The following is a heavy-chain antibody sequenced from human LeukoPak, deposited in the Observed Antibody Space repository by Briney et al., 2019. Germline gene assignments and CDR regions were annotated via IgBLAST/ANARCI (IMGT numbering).Heavy chain of an antibody. Sequence: PSETLSPTCTVSGGSISSSSYYWGWIRQPPGKGLQWIGTIYYRGSTYYNPSLKSRVTISVDTSKNQFSLKLSSVTAADTAVYYCARGERYSSGWYGEYYFDYWGQGTLVTVSS. CDR2: IYYRGST. CDR1: GGSISSSSYY. J-gene: IGHJ4*02. V-gene: IGHV4-39*01. CDR3: ARGERYSSGWYGEYYFDY. D-gene: IGHD6-19*01.